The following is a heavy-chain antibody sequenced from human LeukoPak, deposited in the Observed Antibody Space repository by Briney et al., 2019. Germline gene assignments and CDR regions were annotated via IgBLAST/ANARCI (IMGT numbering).Heavy chain of an antibody. Sequence: PGGSLRLSCAASGFTFSNYAMSWVRQAPGKGLEWVSAISGSDGSTYYADSVKGRFTISRDNSKNTLYLQMNSLRAEDTAVYYCAKIVRWLRFPFDYWGQGTLVTVSS. CDR2: ISGSDGST. D-gene: IGHD5-12*01. J-gene: IGHJ4*02. CDR3: AKIVRWLRFPFDY. CDR1: GFTFSNYA. V-gene: IGHV3-23*01.